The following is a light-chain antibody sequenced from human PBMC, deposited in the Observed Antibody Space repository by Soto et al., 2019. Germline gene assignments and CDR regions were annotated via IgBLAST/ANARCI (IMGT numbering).Light chain of an antibody. CDR1: QNVSSRF. CDR2: GTS. Sequence: EIVLTQSPATQSLSPGETATLSCRASQNVSSRFLAWYQRKPGQAPRLLMYGTSTRAPGFPERFRGSGSGTDFTLTINSLGPEDFAVYYCQQYGTSSFTFGGGTKVEIK. CDR3: QQYGTSSFT. V-gene: IGKV3-20*01. J-gene: IGKJ4*01.